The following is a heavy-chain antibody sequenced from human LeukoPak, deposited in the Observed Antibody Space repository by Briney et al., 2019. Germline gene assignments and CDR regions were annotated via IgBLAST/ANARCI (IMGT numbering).Heavy chain of an antibody. J-gene: IGHJ4*02. V-gene: IGHV4-59*01. CDR1: AASINKYF. CDR3: ARAGAENPNWRYYIDF. Sequence: SQTLSLTCTVSAASINKYFSSWLRQPPVNLLEWIGYISHTGNTNYNPSLKSRVTISLDKSNNQFSLRLSSVTPADTGVYYCARAGAENPNWRYYIDFWGQGVMVTVSS. D-gene: IGHD1-1*01. CDR2: ISHTGNT.